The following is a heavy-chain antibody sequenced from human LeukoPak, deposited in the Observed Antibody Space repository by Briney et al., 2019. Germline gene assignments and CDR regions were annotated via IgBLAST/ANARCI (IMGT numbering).Heavy chain of an antibody. Sequence: GGSLRLSCAAFGFTCSSYSMNWVRQAPGKGLEWVSSISSSSSYIYYADSVKGRFTISRDNAKNSLYLQMNSLRAEDTAVYYCARDIAARRLRRYYYMDVWGKGTTVTISS. CDR3: ARDIAARRLRRYYYMDV. J-gene: IGHJ6*03. V-gene: IGHV3-21*01. D-gene: IGHD6-6*01. CDR2: ISSSSSYI. CDR1: GFTCSSYS.